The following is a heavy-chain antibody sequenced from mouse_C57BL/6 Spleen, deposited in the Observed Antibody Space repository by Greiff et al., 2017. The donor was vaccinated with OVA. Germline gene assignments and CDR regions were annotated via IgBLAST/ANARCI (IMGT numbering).Heavy chain of an antibody. CDR3: ARSGYYGSSPWFAY. J-gene: IGHJ3*01. Sequence: QVQLQQSGAELVRPGTSVKVSCKASGYAFTNYLIEWVKQRPGQGLEWIGVINPGSGGTNYNEKFKGKATLTADKSSSTAYMQLSSLTSEDSAVYFCARSGYYGSSPWFAYWGQGTLVTVSA. V-gene: IGHV1-54*01. CDR2: INPGSGGT. CDR1: GYAFTNYL. D-gene: IGHD1-1*01.